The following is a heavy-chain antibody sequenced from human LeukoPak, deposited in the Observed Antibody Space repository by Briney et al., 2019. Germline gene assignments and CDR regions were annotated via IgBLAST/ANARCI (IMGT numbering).Heavy chain of an antibody. Sequence: PSETLSLTCTVSGDSISSYYWSWIQQPAGKGLEWIGRIYTSGSTNYNPSLKSRVTISVDKSKNQFSLKLSSVTAADTAVYYCARVQRLGGKYYFDYWGQGTLVTVSS. CDR1: GDSISSYY. D-gene: IGHD3-16*01. V-gene: IGHV4-4*07. CDR2: IYTSGST. J-gene: IGHJ4*02. CDR3: ARVQRLGGKYYFDY.